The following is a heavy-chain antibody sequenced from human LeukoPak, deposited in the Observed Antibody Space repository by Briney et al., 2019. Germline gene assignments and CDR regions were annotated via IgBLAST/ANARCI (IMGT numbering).Heavy chain of an antibody. V-gene: IGHV3-23*01. CDR1: GFALGHYA. J-gene: IGHJ4*02. Sequence: GGSLRLSRAASGFALGHYAMMLVRQAPGTGREWVSAVWGSGGGSEYADSARGRLSISRDNTKSKVYLRINTLRDDSTAVYYCAKGVRQWLANYYDYGGQGTLVIVTS. CDR2: VWGSGGGS. D-gene: IGHD6-19*01. CDR3: AKGVRQWLANYYDY.